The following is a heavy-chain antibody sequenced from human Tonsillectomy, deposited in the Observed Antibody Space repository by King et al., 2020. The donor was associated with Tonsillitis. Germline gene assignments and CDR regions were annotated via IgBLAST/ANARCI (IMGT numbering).Heavy chain of an antibody. CDR1: GFTFSSYA. CDR2: ISGSGGST. Sequence: VQLVESGGGLVQPGGSLRLSCAASGFTFSSYAMSWVRQAPGKGLEWVSAISGSGGSTYYADSVKGRFTISRDNSKNTLYLQMNSLRAEDTAVYYCASRNTKVRGNLGYYFDYWGQGTLVTVSS. J-gene: IGHJ4*02. CDR3: ASRNTKVRGNLGYYFDY. V-gene: IGHV3-23*04. D-gene: IGHD3-10*01.